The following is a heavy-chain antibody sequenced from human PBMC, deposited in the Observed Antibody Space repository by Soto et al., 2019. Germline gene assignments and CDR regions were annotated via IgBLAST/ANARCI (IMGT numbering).Heavy chain of an antibody. V-gene: IGHV3-21*04. D-gene: IGHD3-22*01. CDR3: AKARARYYDSSGYYPFDY. Sequence: GGSLRLSCAASGFTFSTYNMNWVRQAPGKGLEWVSSISSSSSYIYYADSVKGRFTISRDNSKNTLYLQMNSLRAEDTAVYYCAKARARYYDSSGYYPFDYWGQGTLVTV. J-gene: IGHJ4*02. CDR2: ISSSSSYI. CDR1: GFTFSTYN.